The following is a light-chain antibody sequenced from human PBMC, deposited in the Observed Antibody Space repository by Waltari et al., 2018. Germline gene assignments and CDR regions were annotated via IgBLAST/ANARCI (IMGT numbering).Light chain of an antibody. V-gene: IGKV4-1*01. CDR1: QRVLYRSNNKNH. Sequence: DIVMTQSPDSLAVSLGERATINCKSSQRVLYRSNNKNHLAWYQQKPGQPPQLLVDWASTRESGVPDRFSGSGSGTDFTLTISSLQAEDVAVYYCQQYYSLPWTFGQGTKVEIK. CDR2: WAS. CDR3: QQYYSLPWT. J-gene: IGKJ1*01.